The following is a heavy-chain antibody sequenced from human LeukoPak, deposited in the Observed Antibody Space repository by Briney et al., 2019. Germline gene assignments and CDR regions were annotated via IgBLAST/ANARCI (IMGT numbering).Heavy chain of an antibody. CDR2: ISYSGST. CDR3: ARHMLRGGGFAEFDY. V-gene: IGHV4-39*01. Sequence: PSETLSLTCPVSGISISSSSYCWGWIRQPPGKGLEWIGSISYSGSTYYNPSLKNRVTMSVDTSKNQFSLGLTSVAAADTAVYYCARHMLRGGGFAEFDYWGQGTLVSVSS. CDR1: GISISSSSYC. J-gene: IGHJ4*02. D-gene: IGHD3-10*01.